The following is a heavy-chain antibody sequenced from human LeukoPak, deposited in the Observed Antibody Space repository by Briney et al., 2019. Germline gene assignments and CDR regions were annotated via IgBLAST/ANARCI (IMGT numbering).Heavy chain of an antibody. J-gene: IGHJ4*02. Sequence: GRSLRLSCAASGFTFSSYGMHWVRQAPGKGPEWVAVISYDGSNKYYADSVKGRFTISRDNSKNTLYLQMNSLRAEDTAVYYCAKVHLWELLDYWGQGTLVTVSS. CDR1: GFTFSSYG. V-gene: IGHV3-30*18. CDR2: ISYDGSNK. D-gene: IGHD1-26*01. CDR3: AKVHLWELLDY.